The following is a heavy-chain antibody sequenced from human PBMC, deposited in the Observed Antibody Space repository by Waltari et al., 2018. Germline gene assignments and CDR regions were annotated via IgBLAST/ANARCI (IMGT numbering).Heavy chain of an antibody. D-gene: IGHD1-1*01. Sequence: QVQVVESGGGVVQPGGSLRLSCAASQFTFSSYVMHWVRQAPGKGLEGVALIWFDGTNKYYADSVKGRFTVSRDNSNNMLYLQMNSLRADDSAIYYCARELILTTETFDIWGQGTMVTVSS. CDR1: QFTFSSYV. V-gene: IGHV3-33*08. CDR2: IWFDGTNK. CDR3: ARELILTTETFDI. J-gene: IGHJ3*02.